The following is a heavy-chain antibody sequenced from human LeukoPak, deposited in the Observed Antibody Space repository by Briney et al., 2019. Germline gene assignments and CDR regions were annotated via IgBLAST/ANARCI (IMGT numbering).Heavy chain of an antibody. CDR2: INPNSGGT. CDR3: ASIQSIAVANWFDL. D-gene: IGHD6-19*01. V-gene: IGHV1-2*02. Sequence: ASVKVSCEASAYTFTGYYMHWVRQAPGQGLEWMGWINPNSGGTNYAQKFQGRVTMTRDTSSSTAYMELSRLRSDDTAVYYCASIQSIAVANWFDLWGQGTLVTVSS. CDR1: AYTFTGYY. J-gene: IGHJ5*02.